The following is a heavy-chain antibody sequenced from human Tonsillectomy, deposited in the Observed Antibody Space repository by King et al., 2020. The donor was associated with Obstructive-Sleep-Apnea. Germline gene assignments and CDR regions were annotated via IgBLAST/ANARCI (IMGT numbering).Heavy chain of an antibody. CDR3: ARDRYGSGSPPAYYFDY. V-gene: IGHV3-33*01. CDR2: IWYDGSNK. D-gene: IGHD3-10*01. Sequence: VQLVESGGGVVQPGRSLRLSCAASGFTFSSYGMHWVRQAPGKGLEWVAVIWYDGSNKYYADSVKGRFTISRDNSKNTLYLQMNSLRAEDTAVYYCARDRYGSGSPPAYYFDYWGQGTRVTVSS. CDR1: GFTFSSYG. J-gene: IGHJ4*02.